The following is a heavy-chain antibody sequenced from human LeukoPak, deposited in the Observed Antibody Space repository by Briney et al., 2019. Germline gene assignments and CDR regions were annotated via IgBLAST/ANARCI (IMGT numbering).Heavy chain of an antibody. D-gene: IGHD4-23*01. CDR3: ARDRDCGGFDY. CDR1: GFTVSSNY. CDR2: IYSVGST. V-gene: IGHV3-53*01. Sequence: PGGSLRLPCSASGFTVSSNYMSWARQAPGKGLEWVSVIYSVGSTYYADSVKGRITISRDNSKNTLYLQMNRMRGEDTAVYYCARDRDCGGFDYWGQGTLVTVSS. J-gene: IGHJ4*02.